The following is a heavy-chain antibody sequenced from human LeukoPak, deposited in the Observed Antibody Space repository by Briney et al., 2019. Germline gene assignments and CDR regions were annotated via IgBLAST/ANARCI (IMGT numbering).Heavy chain of an antibody. CDR1: GYTLTAYY. CDR2: ISAYNGNT. D-gene: IGHD6-13*01. V-gene: IGHV1-18*01. CDR3: ARDQSLVAYSSTWFDY. Sequence: ASVKVSCKASGYTLTAYYIHWVRQAPGQGLKWMGWISAYNGNTDYAQNLQGRVTMTTDTLTSTAYMELRSLRSDDTAVYYCARDQSLVAYSSTWFDYWGQGTPVTVSS. J-gene: IGHJ4*02.